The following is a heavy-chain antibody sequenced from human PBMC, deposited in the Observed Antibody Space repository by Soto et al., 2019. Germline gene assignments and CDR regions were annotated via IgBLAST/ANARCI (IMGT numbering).Heavy chain of an antibody. CDR1: GFTFSSYD. CDR2: IGTAGDT. V-gene: IGHV3-13*01. CDR3: ARADYYGSGMDV. Sequence: GGSLRLSCAASGFTFSSYDMHWVRQATGKGLEWVSAIGTAGDTYYPGSVKGRFTISRENAKNSLYLQMNSLRAGDTAVYYWARADYYGSGMDVWGKGTTVTVSS. J-gene: IGHJ6*04. D-gene: IGHD3-10*01.